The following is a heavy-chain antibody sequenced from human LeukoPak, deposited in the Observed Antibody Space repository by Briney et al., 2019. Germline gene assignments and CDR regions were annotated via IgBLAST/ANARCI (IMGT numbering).Heavy chain of an antibody. CDR3: ATDLGWFDS. CDR2: IYYSGST. Sequence: PSETLSLTCTVSGGSISSSSYYWGWIRQPPGKGLEWIGNIYYSGSTYYNPSLKSRVTISVDTSKNQFSLKLSSVTAADSAVYYCATDLGWFDSWGQGTLVSVSS. J-gene: IGHJ5*01. CDR1: GGSISSSSYY. V-gene: IGHV4-39*07. D-gene: IGHD1-26*01.